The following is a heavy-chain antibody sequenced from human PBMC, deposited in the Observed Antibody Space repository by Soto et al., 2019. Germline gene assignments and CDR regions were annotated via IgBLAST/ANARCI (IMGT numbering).Heavy chain of an antibody. V-gene: IGHV1-69*13. CDR1: GGTFSSYA. D-gene: IGHD3-10*01. J-gene: IGHJ6*02. CDR2: IIPIFGTA. Sequence: ASVKVSCKASGGTFSSYAISWVRQAPGQGLEWMGGIIPIFGTANYAQKFQGRVTITADESTSTAYMELSSLRSEDTAVYYCARERNGSGSPYYYGMHVWGQGTTVTVSS. CDR3: ARERNGSGSPYYYGMHV.